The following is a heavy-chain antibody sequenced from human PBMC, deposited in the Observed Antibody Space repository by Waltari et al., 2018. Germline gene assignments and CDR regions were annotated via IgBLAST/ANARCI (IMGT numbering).Heavy chain of an antibody. D-gene: IGHD2-2*01. CDR1: GGSVTDTIYF. CDR2: IYYDGNT. V-gene: IGHV4-39*01. J-gene: IGHJ4*02. CDR3: ARQGLYCRSSNCVGLDFSH. Sequence: QESGPGLLNPSETLSLTCAVSGGSVTDTIYFWGWIRQAPGKGLEWLGNIYYDGNTNYNPSRKSRVSISVDTSQKQFSLKLTSVTATDTAVYYCARQGLYCRSSNCVGLDFSHWGQGTLVAVS.